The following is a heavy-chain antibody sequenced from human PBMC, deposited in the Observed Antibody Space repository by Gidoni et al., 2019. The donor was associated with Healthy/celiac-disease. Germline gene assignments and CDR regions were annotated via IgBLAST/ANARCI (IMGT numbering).Heavy chain of an antibody. V-gene: IGHV4-31*03. CDR3: ARERVEHCSSTSCYGLFDY. CDR1: GGSISSGGYY. Sequence: QVQLQESGPGLVQPSQPLSLTCPVSGGSISSGGYYWSWIRQHPGKGLEWIGYIYYSGSTYYNPSLKSRVTISVDTSKNQFSLKLSSVTAADTAVYYCARERVEHCSSTSCYGLFDYWGQGTLVTVSS. CDR2: IYYSGST. J-gene: IGHJ4*02. D-gene: IGHD2-2*01.